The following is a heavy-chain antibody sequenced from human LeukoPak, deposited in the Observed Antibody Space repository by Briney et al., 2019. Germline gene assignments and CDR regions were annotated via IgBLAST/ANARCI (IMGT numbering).Heavy chain of an antibody. CDR2: ISYDGSNK. V-gene: IGHV3-30*03. Sequence: GGSLRLSCAASGFIFSNHGMHWVRQAPGKGLEWVAVISYDGSNKYYADSVKGRFTISRDNSKNTLYLQMNSLRAEDTAVYYCASWKVIDYWGQGTLVTVSS. CDR3: ASWKVIDY. J-gene: IGHJ4*02. D-gene: IGHD3-10*01. CDR1: GFIFSNHG.